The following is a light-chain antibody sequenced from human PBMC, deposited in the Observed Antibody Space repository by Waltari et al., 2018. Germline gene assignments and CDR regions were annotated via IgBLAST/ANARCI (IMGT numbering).Light chain of an antibody. J-gene: IGKJ1*01. CDR1: QSISSW. Sequence: DIQLTQSPSTLSASVGDRVTITCRASQSISSWLAWYKQKPGKPPKLRIYKASSLESGVPSRFSGSGSGTEFTLTISSLQPDDFATYYCQQYNSYSWTFGQGTKVEIK. V-gene: IGKV1-5*03. CDR3: QQYNSYSWT. CDR2: KAS.